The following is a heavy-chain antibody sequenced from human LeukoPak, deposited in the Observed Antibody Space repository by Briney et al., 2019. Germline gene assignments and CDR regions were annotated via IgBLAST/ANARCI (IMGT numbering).Heavy chain of an antibody. D-gene: IGHD1-26*01. CDR3: ARLGELGGFDI. Sequence: SETLSLTCTVSGGSISSYYWSWIRQPPGKGLEWIGYIYTSGSTNYNPSLKSRVTISVDTSKNQFSLKLSSVTAADTAVYYCARLGELGGFDIWGQGTMVTVSS. CDR1: GGSISSYY. J-gene: IGHJ3*02. CDR2: IYTSGST. V-gene: IGHV4-4*09.